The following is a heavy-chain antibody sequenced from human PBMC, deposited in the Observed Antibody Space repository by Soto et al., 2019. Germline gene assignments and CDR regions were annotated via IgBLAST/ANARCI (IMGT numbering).Heavy chain of an antibody. V-gene: IGHV3-30*03. CDR2: ISFDGSDK. D-gene: IGHD3-9*01. J-gene: IGHJ4*02. CDR1: GFAFSRDG. CDR3: ATPKCADIPLDS. Sequence: QVQLVESGGGVVQPGKSLRLSCAAAGFAFSRDGMHWVRQAPGKGLEWVAVISFDGSDKYYADSVKGRFTISRDNSKNTVDLQMNSLRPEDTALYYCATPKCADIPLDSWCQGTLVTVFS.